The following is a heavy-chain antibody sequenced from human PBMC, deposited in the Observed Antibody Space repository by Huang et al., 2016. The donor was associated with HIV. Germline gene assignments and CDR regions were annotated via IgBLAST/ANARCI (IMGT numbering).Heavy chain of an antibody. CDR2: PDDSDT. CDR3: AGYISGDAHHFDF. V-gene: IGHV5-51*01. Sequence: PDDSDTRFSPSFEGRVTISVDKSIATAYLHWCSLKASDTAMYYCAGYISGDAHHFDFWGQGTLVTVSS. D-gene: IGHD6-25*01. J-gene: IGHJ4*02.